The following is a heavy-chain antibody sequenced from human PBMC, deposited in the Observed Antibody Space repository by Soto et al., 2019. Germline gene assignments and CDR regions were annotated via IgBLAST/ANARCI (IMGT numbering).Heavy chain of an antibody. CDR3: AKDGCGVGSTSCLPTTYGMDV. V-gene: IGHV3-30*18. CDR1: GFTFSSYG. D-gene: IGHD2-2*01. CDR2: ISYDGSNK. Sequence: GGSLRLSCAASGFTFSSYGMHWVRQAPGKGLEWVAVISYDGSNKYYADSVKGRFTISRDNSKNTLYLQMNSLRAEDTAVYYCAKDGCGVGSTSCLPTTYGMDVWGQGATVTVS. J-gene: IGHJ6*02.